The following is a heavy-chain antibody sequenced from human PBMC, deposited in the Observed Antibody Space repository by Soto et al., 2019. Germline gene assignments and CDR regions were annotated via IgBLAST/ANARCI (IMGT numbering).Heavy chain of an antibody. V-gene: IGHV1-69*01. D-gene: IGHD2-21*02. CDR1: GGTFSSYA. CDR2: IIPIFGTA. J-gene: IGHJ6*02. Sequence: QVQLVQSGAEVKKPGSSVKVSCKASGGTFSSYAISWVRQAPGQGLEWMGGIIPIFGTANYAQKFQGRVKITADESTSTAYMEMSRLRSEDTAVYYCARLKCGGGWYVLSSFSYYGMDVWGQGTTVTVSS. CDR3: ARLKCGGGWYVLSSFSYYGMDV.